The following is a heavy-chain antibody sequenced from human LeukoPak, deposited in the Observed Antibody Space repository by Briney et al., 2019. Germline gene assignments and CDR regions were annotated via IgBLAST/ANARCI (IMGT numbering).Heavy chain of an antibody. D-gene: IGHD3-3*01. V-gene: IGHV3-23*01. CDR3: ARRGGFWSGSVDY. CDR2: ISGSGGST. Sequence: PGGSLRLSCAATGFTFSSYAMSWVRQAPGKGLEWVSAISGSGGSTYYADSVKGRFTISRDNSKNTLYLQMNSLRAEDTAVYYCARRGGFWSGSVDYWGQGTLVTVSS. J-gene: IGHJ4*02. CDR1: GFTFSSYA.